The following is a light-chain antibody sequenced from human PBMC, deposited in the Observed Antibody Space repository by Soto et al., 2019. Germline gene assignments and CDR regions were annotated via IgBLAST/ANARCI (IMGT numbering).Light chain of an antibody. CDR3: QQSLTTPLT. Sequence: IQMTQSPSSLSASVGDRVTITWRASQSITIYLNWYQQKPGKAPKLLTFATSSLQSGVPSRFSGSGSGTDFTLTISSLQPEDLATYYCQQSLTTPLTFGGGTKV. J-gene: IGKJ4*01. CDR1: QSITIY. V-gene: IGKV1-39*01. CDR2: ATS.